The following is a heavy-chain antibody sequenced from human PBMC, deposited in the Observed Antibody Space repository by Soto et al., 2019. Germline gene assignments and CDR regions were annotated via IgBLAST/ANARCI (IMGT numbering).Heavy chain of an antibody. CDR3: ARHAFGELLWFDC. V-gene: IGHV4-34*01. D-gene: IGHD3-10*01. CDR2: ITHSGSS. J-gene: IGHJ4*02. CDR1: GGSFSGYH. Sequence: SETLSLTCAVYGGSFSGYHWSWIRQPPGKGLEWIGEITHSGSSNYSPSLKSRVTMSADTSKNQFSLKLVSVTAADTAVYYCARHAFGELLWFDCWGQGTLVTVSS.